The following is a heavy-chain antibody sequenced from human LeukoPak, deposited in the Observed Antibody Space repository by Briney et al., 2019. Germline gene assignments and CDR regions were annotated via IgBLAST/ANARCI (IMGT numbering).Heavy chain of an antibody. J-gene: IGHJ5*02. D-gene: IGHD6-13*01. CDR2: ISGSGGST. CDR3: ARARWIAAVGTTDWNDL. V-gene: IGHV3-23*01. CDR1: GFTFSSYA. Sequence: GGSLRLSCAASGFTFSSYAMSWVRQAPGKGLEWVSAISGSGGSTYYADSVKGRFTISRDNSKNTLYLQMNSLRAEDTAVYYCARARWIAAVGTTDWNDLWGQGTLVTVSS.